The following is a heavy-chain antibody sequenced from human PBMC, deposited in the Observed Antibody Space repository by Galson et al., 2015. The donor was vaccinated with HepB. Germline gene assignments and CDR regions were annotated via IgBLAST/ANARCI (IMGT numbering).Heavy chain of an antibody. CDR1: GFTFSSYG. J-gene: IGHJ3*02. D-gene: IGHD3-3*01. CDR2: ISYDGSNK. CDR3: AKDLNRSNYDFWSGTLGHDAFDI. V-gene: IGHV3-30*18. Sequence: SLRLSCAASGFTFSSYGMHWVRQAPGKGLEWVAVISYDGSNKYYADSVKGRFTISRDNSKNTLYLQMNSLRAEDTAVYYCAKDLNRSNYDFWSGTLGHDAFDIWGQGTMVTVSS.